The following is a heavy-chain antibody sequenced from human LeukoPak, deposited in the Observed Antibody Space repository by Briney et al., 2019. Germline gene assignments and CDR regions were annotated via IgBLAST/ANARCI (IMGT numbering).Heavy chain of an antibody. CDR2: ISSSSNTI. CDR3: ARARGYSYALDY. Sequence: GGSLRLSCAASGFTFNSYSINWVRQAPGKGLEWVSYISSSSNTIYYADSVKGRFTISRDKAKNSLYLQMNSLRAEDTAVYYCARARGYSYALDYWGQGTLVTVSS. CDR1: GFTFNSYS. V-gene: IGHV3-48*01. J-gene: IGHJ4*02. D-gene: IGHD5-18*01.